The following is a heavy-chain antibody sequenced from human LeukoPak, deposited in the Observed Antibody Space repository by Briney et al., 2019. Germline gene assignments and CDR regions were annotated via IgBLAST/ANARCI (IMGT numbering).Heavy chain of an antibody. CDR1: GFTLSSNW. Sequence: GGSLRLSCAGSGFTLSSNWMHWVRQAPGKGLVWVSRIYSDGSRTNYADSVKGRFTISRDNAKNSLYLQMNSLRAEDTALYYCARLGYCSGGSCYDWGHYYYMDVWGKGTTVTVSS. D-gene: IGHD2-15*01. J-gene: IGHJ6*03. CDR3: ARLGYCSGGSCYDWGHYYYMDV. CDR2: IYSDGSRT. V-gene: IGHV3-74*01.